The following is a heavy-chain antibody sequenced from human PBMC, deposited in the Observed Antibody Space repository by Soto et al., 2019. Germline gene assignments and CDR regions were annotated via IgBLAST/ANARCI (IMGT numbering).Heavy chain of an antibody. V-gene: IGHV3-30*18. D-gene: IGHD3-10*01. CDR3: AKGERFGESEIDY. CDR2: ISYDGRSK. J-gene: IGHJ4*02. CDR1: GFTFSTYG. Sequence: VQLVESGGGLVQPGGSLRLSCAASGFTFSTYGMHWVRQAPGKGLEWVAVISYDGRSKYHADAVQGRFTISRDNSKNTLYLQMNSLRAEDTAVYYCAKGERFGESEIDYWGPGTLVTVSS.